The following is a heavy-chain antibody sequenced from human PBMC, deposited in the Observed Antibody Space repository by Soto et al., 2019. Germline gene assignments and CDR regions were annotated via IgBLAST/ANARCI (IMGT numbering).Heavy chain of an antibody. D-gene: IGHD3-22*01. Sequence: QTLSRTRAISGDTLYSNSAAWNWIRQSPSRCLEWLGRTYYRSKWYNDYAVSVKSRITINPDTSKNQFSLQLRSVTPEDTAVYYCARTYYYDSSGLSLFDYWGQGTLVTVSS. V-gene: IGHV6-1*01. J-gene: IGHJ4*02. CDR2: TYYRSKWYN. CDR1: GDTLYSNSAA. CDR3: ARTYYYDSSGLSLFDY.